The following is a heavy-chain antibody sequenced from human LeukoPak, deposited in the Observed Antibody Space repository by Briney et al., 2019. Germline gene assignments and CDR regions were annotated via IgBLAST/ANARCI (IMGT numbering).Heavy chain of an antibody. CDR3: ARRDIVKGGFDY. CDR1: GDTVNTRRYY. V-gene: IGHV4-39*01. D-gene: IGHD3-16*02. CDR2: IYHSGST. J-gene: IGHJ4*02. Sequence: PSETLSLTCPVSGDTVNTRRYYWCWIRQPPGKGLEWIGSIYHSGSTYYEPSLRSRVTISIDTSRNQFSLNLTSVTTADTALYFCARRDIVKGGFDYWGQGTLVTVSS.